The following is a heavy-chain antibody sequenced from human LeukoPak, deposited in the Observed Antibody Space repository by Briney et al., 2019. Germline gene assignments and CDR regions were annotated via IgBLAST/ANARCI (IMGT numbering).Heavy chain of an antibody. D-gene: IGHD3-10*01. Sequence: SESLSLTCTVSGGSISSGSYYGRWIRQPAGRGLEWIGRIYTSGSTNYNPSLKSRVTISVDTSKNQFSLKPSSVTAADTAVYYCARSGLLLWFGELLYHDAFDIWGQGTMVTVSS. CDR1: GGSISSGSYY. CDR2: IYTSGST. CDR3: ARSGLLLWFGELLYHDAFDI. V-gene: IGHV4-61*02. J-gene: IGHJ3*02.